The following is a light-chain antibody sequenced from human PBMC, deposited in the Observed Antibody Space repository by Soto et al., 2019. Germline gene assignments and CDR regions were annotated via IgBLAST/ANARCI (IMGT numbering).Light chain of an antibody. CDR3: QQSYSTIKT. Sequence: DVQMTQSRSSLSASVGDIVTITCRASQTINTYLHWYQQKPGKAPKLLIYAASSLKNGVPSRFSGSGSGTDFTLTISNLQPEDFATYYCQQSYSTIKTFGQGTKVESK. V-gene: IGKV1-39*01. J-gene: IGKJ1*01. CDR2: AAS. CDR1: QTINTY.